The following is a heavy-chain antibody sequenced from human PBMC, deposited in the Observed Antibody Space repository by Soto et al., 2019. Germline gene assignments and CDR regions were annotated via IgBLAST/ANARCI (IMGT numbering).Heavy chain of an antibody. CDR1: GGTFSSYA. D-gene: IGHD3-9*01. V-gene: IGHV1-69*13. Sequence: SVKVSCKASGGTFSSYAISWVRQAPGQGLEWMGGIIPIFGTANYAQKFQGRVTITADESTSTAYMELSSLRSEDTAVYYCARQRVLRYFDWLLPSDYWGQGTLVTVLL. J-gene: IGHJ4*02. CDR2: IIPIFGTA. CDR3: ARQRVLRYFDWLLPSDY.